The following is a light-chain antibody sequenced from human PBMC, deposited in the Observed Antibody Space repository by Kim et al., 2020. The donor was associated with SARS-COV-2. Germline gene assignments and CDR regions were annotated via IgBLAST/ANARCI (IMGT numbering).Light chain of an antibody. V-gene: IGKV1-39*01. J-gene: IGKJ2*01. CDR3: QQTYRTPRS. CDR2: GAS. CDR1: QSVSTY. Sequence: DIQMTQSPSSLSASVGDRVTITCRASQSVSTYLNWYQQKPGKAPNLLIYGASSLQSGVPSRFSGSASGTDFNLTISSLQPEDFATYYCQQTYRTPRSFGQGTKLEI.